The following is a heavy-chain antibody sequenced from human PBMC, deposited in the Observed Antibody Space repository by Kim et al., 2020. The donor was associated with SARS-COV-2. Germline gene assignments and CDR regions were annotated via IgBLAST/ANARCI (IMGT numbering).Heavy chain of an antibody. CDR2: IWYDGSNK. V-gene: IGHV3-33*01. J-gene: IGHJ5*02. Sequence: GGSLRLSCAASGFTFSSYGMHWVRQAPGKGLEWVAAIWYDGSNKYYADSVKGRFTISRDNSKNTLYLQMNSLRAEDTAVYYCARDWGTVTTRRRRRNWFDPWGQGTLVTASS. CDR3: ARDWGTVTTRRRRRNWFDP. D-gene: IGHD4-4*01. CDR1: GFTFSSYG.